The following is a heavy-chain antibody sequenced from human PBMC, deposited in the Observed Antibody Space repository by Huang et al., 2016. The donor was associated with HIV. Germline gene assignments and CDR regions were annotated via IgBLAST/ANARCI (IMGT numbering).Heavy chain of an antibody. V-gene: IGHV1-69*01. Sequence: QVQLVQSGAEVKKPGSSVKVSCKASGGTFSTYAISWVRQAPGQGLEWMGGIIPIFGTANYAQKFQGTVTITADEFTSTAYMELNRLRSEDTALYYCARGRTRSSLYDSYYGLDVWGQGTTVTVSS. CDR1: GGTFSTYA. CDR2: IIPIFGTA. J-gene: IGHJ6*02. CDR3: ARGRTRSSLYDSYYGLDV. D-gene: IGHD6-6*01.